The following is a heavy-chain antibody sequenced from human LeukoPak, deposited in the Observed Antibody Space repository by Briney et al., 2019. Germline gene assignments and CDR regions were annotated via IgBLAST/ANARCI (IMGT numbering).Heavy chain of an antibody. V-gene: IGHV4-39*01. CDR2: MHYRGST. CDR1: GVSISSGGYY. D-gene: IGHD5-18*01. J-gene: IGHJ4*02. Sequence: PSETLSLTCTVSGVSISSGGYYWSWIRQHPGKGLEWIGSMHYRGSTYYNPSLKSRVTISIDTSKNQFSLKLSSVTAADTAVYYCARRGRLWPDFDYWGQGTLVTVSS. CDR3: ARRGRLWPDFDY.